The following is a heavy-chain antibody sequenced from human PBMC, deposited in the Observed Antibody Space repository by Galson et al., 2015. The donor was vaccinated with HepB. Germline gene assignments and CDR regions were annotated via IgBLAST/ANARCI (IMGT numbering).Heavy chain of an antibody. CDR2: ISSSSSYI. CDR1: GFTFSSYS. CDR3: AREDGSGSNAFDI. Sequence: SLRLSCAASGFTFSSYSMNWVRQAPGKGLEWVSSISSSSSYIYYADSVKGRFTISRDNAKNSLYLQMNSLRAEDTAVYYCAREDGSGSNAFDIWGQGTMVTVSS. J-gene: IGHJ3*02. V-gene: IGHV3-21*01. D-gene: IGHD3-10*01.